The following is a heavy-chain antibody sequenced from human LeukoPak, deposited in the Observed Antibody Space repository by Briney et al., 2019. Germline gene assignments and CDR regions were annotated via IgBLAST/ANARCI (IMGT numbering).Heavy chain of an antibody. CDR2: ISSSSSTI. J-gene: IGHJ4*02. Sequence: PGGSLRLSCAASGFNFSSYSMNWVRQAPGKGLEWVSYISSSSSTIYYADSVKGRFTISRDNAKNSLYLQMNSLRAEDTAVYYCASTIFGVAPYFDYWGQGTLVTVSS. D-gene: IGHD3-3*01. CDR3: ASTIFGVAPYFDY. V-gene: IGHV3-48*01. CDR1: GFNFSSYS.